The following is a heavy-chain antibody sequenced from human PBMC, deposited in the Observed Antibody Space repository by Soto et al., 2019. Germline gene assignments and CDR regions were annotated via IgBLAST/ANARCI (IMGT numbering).Heavy chain of an antibody. Sequence: PSETPSLTCTVSGGSISTYYWSWIRQPPGKGLEWIGYIYYDGSTSYNPSLRSRVTISVDTSKNQFSLILSSVTSADTAVYYCARDQLSSGLYVWFDPWGQGTLVTVSS. J-gene: IGHJ5*02. CDR2: IYYDGST. D-gene: IGHD6-25*01. V-gene: IGHV4-59*01. CDR3: ARDQLSSGLYVWFDP. CDR1: GGSISTYY.